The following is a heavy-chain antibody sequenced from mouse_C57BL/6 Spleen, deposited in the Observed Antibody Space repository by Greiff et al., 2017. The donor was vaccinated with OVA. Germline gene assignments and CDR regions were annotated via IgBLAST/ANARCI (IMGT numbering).Heavy chain of an antibody. CDR3: AREAGIDD. V-gene: IGHV1-82*01. CDR1: GYAFSSSW. D-gene: IGHD4-1*01. Sequence: QVQLQQSGPELVKPGASVKISCKASGYAFSSSWMNWVKQRPGKGLEWIGRIYPGDGDTNYNGTFKGKATLTADKSSSTAYMQLSRLTSEDSAVYYCAREAGIDDWGQGTTLTVSS. CDR2: IYPGDGDT. J-gene: IGHJ2*01.